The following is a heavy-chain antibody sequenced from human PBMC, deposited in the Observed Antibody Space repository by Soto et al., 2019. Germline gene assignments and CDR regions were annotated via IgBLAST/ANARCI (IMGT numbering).Heavy chain of an antibody. Sequence: QVQLVQSGAEVKKPGSSVKVSCKASGGTFSSYAISWVRQAPGQGLEWMGGIIPIFGTANYAQKFQGRVTITADESTSTAYMELSSLRSEDTAVYYCASAGYYDSSGYPGAFDIWGQGTMVTVSS. CDR3: ASAGYYDSSGYPGAFDI. CDR2: IIPIFGTA. J-gene: IGHJ3*02. CDR1: GGTFSSYA. D-gene: IGHD3-22*01. V-gene: IGHV1-69*01.